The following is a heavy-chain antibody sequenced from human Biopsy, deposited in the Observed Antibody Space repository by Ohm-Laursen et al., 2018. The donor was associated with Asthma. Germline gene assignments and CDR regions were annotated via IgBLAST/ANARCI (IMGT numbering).Heavy chain of an antibody. D-gene: IGHD3-10*01. CDR3: ARAVDYSHYYGIDV. CDR2: ISVYNGNT. V-gene: IGHV1-18*01. CDR1: GYTFNSAG. Sequence: ASVKVSCKSSGYTFNSAGITWVRQAPGQGLEWMGWISVYNGNTKVAQKLQDRVTMITDTSTSTAYMESRSLRSDDTAVYFCARAVDYSHYYGIDVWGQGTTVTVS. J-gene: IGHJ6*02.